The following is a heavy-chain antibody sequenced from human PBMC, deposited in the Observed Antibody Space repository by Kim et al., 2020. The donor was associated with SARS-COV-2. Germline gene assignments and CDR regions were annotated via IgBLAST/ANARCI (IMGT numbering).Heavy chain of an antibody. D-gene: IGHD4-4*01. Sequence: PIFGTATYAQKFPGRVTITADESTSTAYMELSSLRSEDTAVYYCARDYSNYVNYWGQGTLVTVSS. CDR3: ARDYSNYVNY. V-gene: IGHV1-69*01. CDR2: PIFGTA. J-gene: IGHJ4*02.